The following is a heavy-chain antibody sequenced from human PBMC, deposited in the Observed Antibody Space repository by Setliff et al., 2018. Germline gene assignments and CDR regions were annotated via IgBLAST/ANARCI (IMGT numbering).Heavy chain of an antibody. V-gene: IGHV3-23*01. CDR1: GFTFSTYV. Sequence: PGESLRLSCAASGFTFSTYVITWVRQAPGKGLEWVSSIHGEGINTYYADSVKGRFTISRDNSKNTLFLQMNSLRADDTAVYYCMKKIIAGGGPPYDYFDYWGQGTLVTVSS. J-gene: IGHJ4*02. CDR3: MKKIIAGGGPPYDYFDY. D-gene: IGHD1-26*01. CDR2: IHGEGINT.